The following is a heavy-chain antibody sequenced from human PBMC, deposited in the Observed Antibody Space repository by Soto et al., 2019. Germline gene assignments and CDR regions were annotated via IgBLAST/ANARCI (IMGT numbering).Heavy chain of an antibody. CDR2: ISGNGRII. V-gene: IGHV3-11*01. Sequence: QVLLVESGGGLVKPGGSLRLSCATSGFIFSDYYMHWIRQAPGKGLEWISYISGNGRIIQYADSAKGRFTISRDNAQNSLYLQMNSLRAEVTALYFCARDFDADSRTDFDYWGQGTLVTVSS. J-gene: IGHJ4*02. CDR1: GFIFSDYY. CDR3: ARDFDADSRTDFDY. D-gene: IGHD4-17*01.